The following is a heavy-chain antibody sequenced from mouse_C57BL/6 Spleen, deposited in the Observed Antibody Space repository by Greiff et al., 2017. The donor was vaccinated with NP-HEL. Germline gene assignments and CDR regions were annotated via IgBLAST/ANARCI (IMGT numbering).Heavy chain of an antibody. V-gene: IGHV3-6*01. J-gene: IGHJ2*01. Sequence: EVQLQQSGPGLVKPSQSLSLTCSVTGYSITSGYYWNWIRQFPGNKLEWMGYISYDGSNNYNPSLKNRISITRDTSKNQFFLKLNSVTTEDTATYYCARERIYYDYPFFDYWGQGTTLTVSS. CDR3: ARERIYYDYPFFDY. CDR1: GYSITSGYY. D-gene: IGHD2-4*01. CDR2: ISYDGSN.